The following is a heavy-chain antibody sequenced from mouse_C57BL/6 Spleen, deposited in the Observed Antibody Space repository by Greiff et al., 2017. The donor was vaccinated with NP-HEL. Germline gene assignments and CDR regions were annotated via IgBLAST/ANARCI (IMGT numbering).Heavy chain of an antibody. Sequence: QVQLKESGPGLVAPSQSLSITCTVSGFSLTSYGVHWVRQPPGKGLEWLVVIWSDGSTTYNSALKSRLSISKDNSKSQVFLKMNSLQTDDTAMYYCARHDYGSSPYYAMDYWGQGTSVTVSS. CDR2: IWSDGST. CDR3: ARHDYGSSPYYAMDY. J-gene: IGHJ4*01. CDR1: GFSLTSYG. D-gene: IGHD1-1*01. V-gene: IGHV2-6-1*01.